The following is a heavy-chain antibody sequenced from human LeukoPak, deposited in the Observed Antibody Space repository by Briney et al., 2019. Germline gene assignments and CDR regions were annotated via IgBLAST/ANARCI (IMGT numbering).Heavy chain of an antibody. CDR3: AKDHGTNVYDPFDY. J-gene: IGHJ4*02. V-gene: IGHV3-23*01. CDR1: GFTFSSHA. CDR2: ISNGGAGT. D-gene: IGHD2-8*01. Sequence: GGSLRLSCAASGFTFSSHAMSWVRQAPGKGLEWVSVISNGGAGTYYADSVKGRFTISRDNSKSTLYLQMSSLRAEDTAVYYCAKDHGTNVYDPFDYWGQGTLVTVSS.